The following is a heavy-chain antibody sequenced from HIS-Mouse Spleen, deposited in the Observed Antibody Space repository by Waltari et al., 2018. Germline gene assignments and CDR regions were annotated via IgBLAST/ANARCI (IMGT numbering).Heavy chain of an antibody. CDR1: GGSISSSSYY. Sequence: QLQLQESGPGLVKPSETLSLTCTVSGGSISSSSYYWGWIRQPPGKGLEWIGSSYYSGGNSYNPSVKGRVTIAVDTSKNQFSRKLSSVTAADTAVYYCARHEGQQLVTSLFDYWGQGTLVTVSS. V-gene: IGHV4-39*01. D-gene: IGHD6-13*01. CDR2: SYYSGGN. J-gene: IGHJ4*02. CDR3: ARHEGQQLVTSLFDY.